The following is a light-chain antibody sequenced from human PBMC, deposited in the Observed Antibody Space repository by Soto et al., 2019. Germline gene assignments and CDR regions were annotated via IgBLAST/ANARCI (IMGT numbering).Light chain of an antibody. V-gene: IGLV2-8*01. CDR2: DVN. CDR1: GSDVGGYNY. CDR3: GSFAASNNLL. J-gene: IGLJ2*01. Sequence: QSALTQPPSASGDPGQSVTISCTGTGSDVGGYNYVSWYQQHPGKAPKLIIYDVNKPPSGVPDRFSGSKSGNTASLTVSGLQAEDEADYYCGSFAASNNLLFGGGTKLTVL.